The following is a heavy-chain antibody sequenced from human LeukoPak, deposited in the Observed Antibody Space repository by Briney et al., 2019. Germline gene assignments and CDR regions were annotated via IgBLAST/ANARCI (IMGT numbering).Heavy chain of an antibody. J-gene: IGHJ4*02. CDR3: AHTTPAFVLRYFDWLSYFDY. D-gene: IGHD3-9*01. CDR2: IYWDDDK. CDR1: GFLLSFSGVG. Sequence: KESGPTLVKPTQTLTLTCTFSGFLLSFSGVGVAWIRQPPGKAPEWLALIYWDDDKRYSPSLESRLTITKDTSKNQVVLTMTNMDPVDTATYYCAHTTPAFVLRYFDWLSYFDYWGPGILVTVSS. V-gene: IGHV2-5*02.